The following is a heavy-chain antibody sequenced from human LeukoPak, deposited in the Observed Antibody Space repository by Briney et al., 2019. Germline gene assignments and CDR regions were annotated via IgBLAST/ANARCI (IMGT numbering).Heavy chain of an antibody. V-gene: IGHV3-23*01. J-gene: IGHJ4*02. Sequence: GGSLRLSCAASGFTFSSFAMSWVRQAPGKGLEWVSAISGSGGSTYYADSVKGRFTISRDNSKSTLYLQMNSLRAEDTAVYYCARSSSRYCSGGSCYSGVLGYFDYWGQGTLVTVSS. CDR2: ISGSGGST. D-gene: IGHD2-15*01. CDR1: GFTFSSFA. CDR3: ARSSSRYCSGGSCYSGVLGYFDY.